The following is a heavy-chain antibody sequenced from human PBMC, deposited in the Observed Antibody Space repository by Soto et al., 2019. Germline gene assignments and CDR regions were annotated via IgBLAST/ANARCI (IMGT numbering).Heavy chain of an antibody. J-gene: IGHJ5*02. CDR2: ISWNSGGI. CDR3: AESVTTVAGTSWFDP. CDR1: GFTFDDYA. V-gene: IGHV3-9*01. D-gene: IGHD6-19*01. Sequence: EVQLVESGGGLVQPGRSLRLSCAASGFTFDDYAMHWVRQGPGKGLEWVSGISWNSGGIDYADSVKGRFTISRDNAKNSLDLQMRSLRAEDTALYYCAESVTTVAGTSWFDPWGQGTLVTVSS.